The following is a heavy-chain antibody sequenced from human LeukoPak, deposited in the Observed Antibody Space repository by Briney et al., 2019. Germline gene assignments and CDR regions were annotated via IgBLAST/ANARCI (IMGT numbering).Heavy chain of an antibody. CDR3: AGGAGWSIDY. J-gene: IGHJ4*02. V-gene: IGHV3-7*01. D-gene: IGHD2-15*01. Sequence: GGSLRLSCAASGFTFSDYWMNWVRQAPGKGLEWVAILKQDGSEILYVDSVKGRFTISRDNAKNSLYLQMNSLRAEDTAVYYCAGGAGWSIDYWGQGTRVTVSS. CDR1: GFTFSDYW. CDR2: LKQDGSEI.